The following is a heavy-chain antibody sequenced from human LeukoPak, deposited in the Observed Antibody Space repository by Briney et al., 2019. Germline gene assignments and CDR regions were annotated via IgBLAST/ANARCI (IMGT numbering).Heavy chain of an antibody. V-gene: IGHV1-69*13. Sequence: EASVKVSCKASGGTFSSYAISWVQRAPGQGLEWMGGIIPIFGTANYAQKFQGRVTITADESTSTAYMELSSLRSEDTAVYYCAGMKRSGYSSRAFDSWGQGPLVPVS. D-gene: IGHD3-3*01. CDR3: AGMKRSGYSSRAFDS. CDR2: IIPIFGTA. CDR1: GGTFSSYA. J-gene: IGHJ4*02.